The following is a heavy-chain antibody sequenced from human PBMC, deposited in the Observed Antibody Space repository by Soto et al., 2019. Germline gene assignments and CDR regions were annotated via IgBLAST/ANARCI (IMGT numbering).Heavy chain of an antibody. CDR3: ARRGEYSYGYARLQRTPFDP. V-gene: IGHV4-30-4*01. Sequence: SETLSLTCTVSGGSISSGDYYWSWIRQPPGKGLEWIGYIYYSGSTNYNPSLKSRVTISVDTSKNQFSLKLSSVTAADTAVYYCARRGEYSYGYARLQRTPFDPWGQGTLVTVSS. CDR2: IYYSGST. J-gene: IGHJ5*02. CDR1: GGSISSGDYY. D-gene: IGHD5-18*01.